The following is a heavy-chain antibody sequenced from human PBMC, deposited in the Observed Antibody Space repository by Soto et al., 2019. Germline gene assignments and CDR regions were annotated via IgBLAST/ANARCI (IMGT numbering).Heavy chain of an antibody. J-gene: IGHJ4*02. CDR2: IVVISNTV. CDR3: ARAIKRWEVHYYFDY. D-gene: IGHD1-26*01. CDR1: GSTFNNFA. Sequence: QVVLLQSGSEVKEPGSSVRVSCQISGSTFNNFAFSWVRQAPGHGPEWMGGIVVISNTVDYSQRFQDRVTITADTSTNTLYMELGSLTFEDPAVYYCARAIKRWEVHYYFDYWGQGTLVTVSS. V-gene: IGHV1-69*06.